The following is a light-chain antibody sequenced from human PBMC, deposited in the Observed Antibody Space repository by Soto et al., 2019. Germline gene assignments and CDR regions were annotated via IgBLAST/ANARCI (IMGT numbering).Light chain of an antibody. Sequence: EIVLTQSPGTLSLSPGERATLSCRASQSVSSSYLAWYQQKPGQAPRLLIYGASSRATGIPDRFSGSRSGTDFTLTISRLEPEAFAVYYCQQYGSSRTFGQGTKVEIK. V-gene: IGKV3-20*01. CDR1: QSVSSSY. J-gene: IGKJ1*01. CDR2: GAS. CDR3: QQYGSSRT.